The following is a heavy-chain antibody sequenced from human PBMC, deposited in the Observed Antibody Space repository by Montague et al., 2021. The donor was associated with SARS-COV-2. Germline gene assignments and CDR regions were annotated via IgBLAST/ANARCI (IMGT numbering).Heavy chain of an antibody. V-gene: IGHV4-59*01. J-gene: IGHJ6*02. CDR1: GGSIGAYY. D-gene: IGHD3-3*01. Sequence: SETLSLTCTVSGGSIGAYYWSWIRQPPGKGPEWIAYISSSGATNYNPSLTSRITVSVDTSRNQLSLKLSSVTAADSAVYYCAREARLKYLEWSGSRYDYYGMDVWGQGTTVTVSS. CDR3: AREARLKYLEWSGSRYDYYGMDV. CDR2: ISSSGAT.